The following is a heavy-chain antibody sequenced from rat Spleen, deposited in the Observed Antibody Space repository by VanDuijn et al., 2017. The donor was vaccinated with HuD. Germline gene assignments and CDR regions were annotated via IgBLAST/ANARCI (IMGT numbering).Heavy chain of an antibody. CDR1: GFSLTSNG. Sequence: QVLLRESGPGLVQPSQTLSLTCTVSGFSLTSNGVSWVRQPPGKGLEWIAAISSGGSTDYNSALKSRLSISRDTSKSQVFLEMNSLQTDDTAIYFCARSYGGYTQHWFAYWGQGTLVTVSS. D-gene: IGHD1-11*01. CDR3: ARSYGGYTQHWFAY. J-gene: IGHJ3*01. CDR2: ISSGGST. V-gene: IGHV2S12*01.